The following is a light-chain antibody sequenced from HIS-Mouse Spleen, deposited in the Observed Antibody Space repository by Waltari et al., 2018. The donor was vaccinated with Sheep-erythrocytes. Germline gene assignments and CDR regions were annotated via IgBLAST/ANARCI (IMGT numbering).Light chain of an antibody. V-gene: IGKV1-39*01. Sequence: DIQMTQSPSSLSASVGDRVTITGRASQGISSYLNWYQQKPGKAPKFRIYAASSFQSGVPSRFSGSGSGTDFTLTISSLQPEDFATYYCQQSYSTPYTFGQGTKVEIK. CDR1: QGISSY. J-gene: IGKJ2*01. CDR2: AAS. CDR3: QQSYSTPYT.